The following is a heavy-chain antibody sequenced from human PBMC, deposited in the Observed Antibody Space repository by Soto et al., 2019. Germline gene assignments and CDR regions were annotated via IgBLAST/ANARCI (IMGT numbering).Heavy chain of an antibody. CDR2: MNPNSGNT. Sequence: ASVKVSCKASGYTFTSYDINWVRQATGQGLEWMGWMNPNSGNTGYAQKFQGRVTMTRNTSISTAYMELSSLRSEDAAVYYCARGYDYIWGSSKPPPPGTDYWGQGTLVTFSS. J-gene: IGHJ4*02. D-gene: IGHD3-16*01. CDR1: GYTFTSYD. CDR3: ARGYDYIWGSSKPPPPGTDY. V-gene: IGHV1-8*01.